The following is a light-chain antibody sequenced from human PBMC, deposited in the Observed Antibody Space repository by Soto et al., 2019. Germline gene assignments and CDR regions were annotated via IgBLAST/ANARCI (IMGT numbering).Light chain of an antibody. CDR3: CSYAGRYTFL. CDR2: DVT. Sequence: QSALTQPRSVSGSPEQSVTISCTGTSSDVGGYNYVSWYQQHPGRAPKLIIYDVTTRPSGVPDRFSGSKSGNTASLTISGLQAEDEADYYCCSYAGRYTFLFGTGTKLTVL. V-gene: IGLV2-11*01. J-gene: IGLJ1*01. CDR1: SSDVGGYNY.